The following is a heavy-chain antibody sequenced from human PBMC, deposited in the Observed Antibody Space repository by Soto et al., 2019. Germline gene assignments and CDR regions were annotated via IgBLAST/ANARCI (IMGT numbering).Heavy chain of an antibody. CDR2: TNTDGSII. CDR1: GFTFSSYW. V-gene: IGHV3-74*01. J-gene: IGHJ5*02. Sequence: EVQLVESGGGLVQPGGSLRLSCAASGFTFSSYWMHWVRQAPGKGLVWVSRTNTDGSIISYADSVKGRFTISRDNAKXXXXXXXXXXXXXXXXXXXXXXXXVWIPGSWGQGTLVTVSS. CDR3: XXXXVWIPGS. D-gene: IGHD1-1*01.